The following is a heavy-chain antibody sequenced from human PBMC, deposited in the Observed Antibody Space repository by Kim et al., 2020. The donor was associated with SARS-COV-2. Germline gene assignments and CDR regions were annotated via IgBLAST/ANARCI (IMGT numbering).Heavy chain of an antibody. D-gene: IGHD3-10*01. CDR1: GGSISSGGYY. J-gene: IGHJ6*02. CDR2: IYYSGST. CDR3: ARDQLWFGEIDVFYGMDV. Sequence: SETLSLTCTVSGGSISSGGYYWSWIRQHPGKGLEWIGYIYYSGSTYYNPSLKSRVTISVDTSKNQFSLKLSSVTAADTAVYYCARDQLWFGEIDVFYGMDVWGQGTTVTVSS. V-gene: IGHV4-31*03.